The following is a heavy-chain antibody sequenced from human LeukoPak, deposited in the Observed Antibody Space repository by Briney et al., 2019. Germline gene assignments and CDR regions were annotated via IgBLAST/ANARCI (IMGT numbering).Heavy chain of an antibody. CDR1: GGTFSSYA. CDR3: ARAKVGATMYFDY. V-gene: IGHV1-69*13. CDR2: IIPIFGTA. D-gene: IGHD1-26*01. Sequence: SVKVSCKASGGTFSSYAISWVRQAPGQGLEWMGGIIPIFGTANYAQKFQGRVTITADESTSTAYMELSSLRSEDTAVYCCARAKVGATMYFDYWGQGTLVTVSS. J-gene: IGHJ4*02.